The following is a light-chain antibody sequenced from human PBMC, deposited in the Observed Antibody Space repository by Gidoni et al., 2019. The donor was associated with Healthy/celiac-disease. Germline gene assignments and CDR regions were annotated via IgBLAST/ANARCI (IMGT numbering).Light chain of an antibody. CDR3: SSSTTSSTSV. CDR1: GSDVGGYNY. J-gene: IGLJ3*02. V-gene: IGLV2-14*03. CDR2: DVS. Sequence: QSALTQPASVSGSPGQSITISCTGTGSDVGGYNYVSWYQQHPGKAPKLMIYDVSNRPSGVSNRFSGSKSVNTASLTISGLQAEDEADYYCSSSTTSSTSVFGGGTKLTVL.